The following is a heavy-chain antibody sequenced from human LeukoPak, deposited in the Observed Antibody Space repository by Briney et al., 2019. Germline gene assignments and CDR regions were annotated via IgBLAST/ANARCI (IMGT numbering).Heavy chain of an antibody. V-gene: IGHV1-69*05. Sequence: SVKVSCKASGGTFSSYTINWVRQAPGQGLEWMGGIIPVFGTANYVQKFQGRVTITRNTSISTAYMELSSLRSEDTAVYYCVKVQYDFWSGSNDAFDIWGQGTMVTVSS. CDR3: VKVQYDFWSGSNDAFDI. CDR2: IIPVFGTA. D-gene: IGHD3-3*01. CDR1: GGTFSSYT. J-gene: IGHJ3*02.